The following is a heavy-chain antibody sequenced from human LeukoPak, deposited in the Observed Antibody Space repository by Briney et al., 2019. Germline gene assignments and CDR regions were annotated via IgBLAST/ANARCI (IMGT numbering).Heavy chain of an antibody. V-gene: IGHV1-69*05. J-gene: IGHJ6*03. CDR2: IIPIFGTA. CDR3: ARGAGLAYYYYYMDV. D-gene: IGHD6-13*01. CDR1: GGTFSGYA. Sequence: AVKVSCKACGGTFSGYAISWVRQAPGQGVEWMGGIIPIFGTANYPQKFQGRVTITTDESTSTAYMELSSLRSEDTAVYYCARGAGLAYYYYYMDVWGKGTTVTVSS.